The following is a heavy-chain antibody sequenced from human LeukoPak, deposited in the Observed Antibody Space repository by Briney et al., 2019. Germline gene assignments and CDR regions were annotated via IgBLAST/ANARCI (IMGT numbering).Heavy chain of an antibody. D-gene: IGHD3-9*01. CDR3: ARDPSPYYDILTGYSYSSEGMDV. CDR1: GYTFTSYG. CDR2: INAYNGNT. V-gene: IGHV1-18*04. Sequence: GASVKVSCKASGYTFTSYGISWVRPAPGQGLEWMGWINAYNGNTNNAQKLQGRVTMTTDTSTSTAYTELRSLRSDDTAVYYCARDPSPYYDILTGYSYSSEGMDVWGKGTTITVSS. J-gene: IGHJ6*04.